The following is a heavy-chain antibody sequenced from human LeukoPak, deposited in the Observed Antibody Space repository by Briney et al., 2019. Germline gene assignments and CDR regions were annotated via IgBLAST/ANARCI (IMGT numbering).Heavy chain of an antibody. CDR2: ISAYNGNT. D-gene: IGHD3-3*01. CDR1: GYTFTSYG. J-gene: IGHJ6*02. Sequence: VASVKVSCTASGYTFTSYGISWVRQAPGQGLEWMGWISAYNGNTNYAQKLQGRVTMTTDTSTSTAYMELRSLRSDDTAVYYCARDGPYDFWSGYNYYYYGMDVWGQGTTVTVSS. CDR3: ARDGPYDFWSGYNYYYYGMDV. V-gene: IGHV1-18*01.